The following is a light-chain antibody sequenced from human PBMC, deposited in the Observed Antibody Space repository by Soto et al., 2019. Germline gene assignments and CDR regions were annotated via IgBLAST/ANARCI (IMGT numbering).Light chain of an antibody. CDR2: ASS. CDR3: QQSFTTPRT. CDR1: PTISGY. J-gene: IGKJ2*01. Sequence: DIQMTHSPSSLSVSVGDTVTISCRASPTISGYLNWYQQTPGKPPKLLIYASSSFQSAVPSRVSGGGSGTDFTLTISGLQPEDFGTYYCQQSFTTPRTFGQGTKLE. V-gene: IGKV1-39*01.